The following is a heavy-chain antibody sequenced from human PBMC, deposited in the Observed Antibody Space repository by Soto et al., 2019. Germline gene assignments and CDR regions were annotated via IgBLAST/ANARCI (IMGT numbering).Heavy chain of an antibody. CDR2: ISGYNANT. J-gene: IGHJ6*02. CDR1: DNTFTYYG. CDR3: AATGGNYFGLDV. D-gene: IGHD2-8*02. Sequence: QAQLVQSGSEVKRPGASVKVSCRCSDNTFTYYGIIWVRQAPGQGLEWLVWISGYNANTKDAQKFQDRVTMTADTSTRTAYLEVRSLTSDDSGIYFCAATGGNYFGLDVWGQWTTVNASS. V-gene: IGHV1-18*01.